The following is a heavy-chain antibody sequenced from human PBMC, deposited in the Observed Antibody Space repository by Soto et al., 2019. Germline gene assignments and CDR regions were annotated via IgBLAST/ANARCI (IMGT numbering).Heavy chain of an antibody. CDR1: GFSFSDSY. CDR2: ISSGSSYI. Sequence: PGGSLRLSCAASGFSFSDSYMSWIRQAPGKGLEWVSHISSGSSYIKYADSVEGRFTISRDNSKNSLYLQMNSLRAEDTAVYFCARETVETGWFAFWGLGILSTV. D-gene: IGHD6-19*01. V-gene: IGHV3-11*05. J-gene: IGHJ4*02. CDR3: ARETVETGWFAF.